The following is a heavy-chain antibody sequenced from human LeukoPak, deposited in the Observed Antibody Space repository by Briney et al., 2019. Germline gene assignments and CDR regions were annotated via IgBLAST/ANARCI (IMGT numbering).Heavy chain of an antibody. D-gene: IGHD2-15*01. V-gene: IGHV3-21*01. CDR1: GFTVSSHY. CDR2: ISSSSSYI. Sequence: GGSLRLSCAASGFTVSSHYMNWVRQAPGKGLEWVSSISSSSSYIYYADSVKGRFTISRDNAKNSLYLQMNSLRAEDTAVYYCARAKAWSWDYWGQGTLVTVSS. J-gene: IGHJ4*02. CDR3: ARAKAWSWDY.